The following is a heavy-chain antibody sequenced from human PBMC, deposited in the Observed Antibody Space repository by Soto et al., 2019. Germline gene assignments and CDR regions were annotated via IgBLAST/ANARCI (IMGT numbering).Heavy chain of an antibody. D-gene: IGHD3-22*01. CDR2: ISGSGGST. CDR1: GFTFSSYA. CDR3: AKVITMIVVAPDAFDI. Sequence: GSLRLSCAASGFTFSSYAMSWVRQAPGKGLEWVSAISGSGGSTYYADSVKGRFTISRDNSKNTLYLQMNSLRAEDTAVYYCAKVITMIVVAPDAFDIWGQGTMVTVSS. J-gene: IGHJ3*02. V-gene: IGHV3-23*01.